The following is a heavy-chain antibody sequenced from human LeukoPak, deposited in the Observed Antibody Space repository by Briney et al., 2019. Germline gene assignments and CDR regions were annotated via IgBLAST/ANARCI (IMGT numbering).Heavy chain of an antibody. J-gene: IGHJ4*02. V-gene: IGHV4-39*07. CDR2: IYYSGST. CDR1: GGSISSSSYY. CDR3: ARDRRTGQLGY. D-gene: IGHD6-6*01. Sequence: SETLSLTCTVSGGSISSSSYYWGWIRQPPGKGLEWIGSIYYSGSTYYNPSLKSRVTISVDTSKNQFSLKLSSVTAADTAVYYCARDRRTGQLGYWGQGTLVTVSS.